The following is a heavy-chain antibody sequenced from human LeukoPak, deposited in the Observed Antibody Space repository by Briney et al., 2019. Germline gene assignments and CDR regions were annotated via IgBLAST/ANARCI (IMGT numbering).Heavy chain of an antibody. J-gene: IGHJ5*02. CDR3: AKDECSSTSCYGHWFDP. V-gene: IGHV3-30*02. D-gene: IGHD2-2*01. Sequence: GGSLRLSCAASGFTFSIYGMHWVRQAPGKGLEWVSFIRYVGINKYYADSVKGRFTISRDNSKNTLYLQMNSLRAEDTAVYYCAKDECSSTSCYGHWFDPWGQGTLVTVSS. CDR2: IRYVGINK. CDR1: GFTFSIYG.